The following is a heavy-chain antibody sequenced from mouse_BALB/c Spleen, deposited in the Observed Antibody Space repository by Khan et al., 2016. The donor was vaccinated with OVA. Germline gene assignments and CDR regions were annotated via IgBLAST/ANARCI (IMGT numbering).Heavy chain of an antibody. J-gene: IGHJ3*01. V-gene: IGHV5-6*01. D-gene: IGHD1-1*02. CDR2: ISSGGHYT. Sequence: EVELVESGGDLVKTGGSLKLSCAASGFTFSTYGMSWVRQTPDKRLEWVATISSGGHYTYYIDSVKGRFTIYRDNAENILYLQMTSLRSEDTAMYYCARLAYYYNSEGFAYWGQGTLVTGSA. CDR3: ARLAYYYNSEGFAY. CDR1: GFTFSTYG.